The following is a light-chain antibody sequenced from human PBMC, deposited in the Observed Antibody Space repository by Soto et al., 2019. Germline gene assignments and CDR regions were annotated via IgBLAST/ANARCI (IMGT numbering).Light chain of an antibody. CDR3: RQCTSRLT. J-gene: IGKJ4*01. CDR2: DAT. Sequence: EIVLTQSPATVSLSPGERATLSCRASQSVGSYLAWYQKKPGQAPRLLIYDATNRATGIPARFSGSGSGTDFTLTISILEPDDFAVYYCRQCTSRLTFGGGTKVEIK. CDR1: QSVGSY. V-gene: IGKV3-11*01.